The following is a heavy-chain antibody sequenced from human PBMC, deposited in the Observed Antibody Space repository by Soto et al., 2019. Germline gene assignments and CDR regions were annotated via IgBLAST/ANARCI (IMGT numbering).Heavy chain of an antibody. Sequence: PSETLSLTCTVSGGSISSSSYYWGWIRQPPGKGLEWVSAISGSGGSTYYADSVKGRFTISRDNSKNTLYLQMNSLRAEDTAVYYCAKDGKAVAGTPHYFDYWGQGTLVNVSS. V-gene: IGHV3-23*01. CDR1: GGSISSSSYY. J-gene: IGHJ4*02. CDR3: AKDGKAVAGTPHYFDY. CDR2: ISGSGGST. D-gene: IGHD6-19*01.